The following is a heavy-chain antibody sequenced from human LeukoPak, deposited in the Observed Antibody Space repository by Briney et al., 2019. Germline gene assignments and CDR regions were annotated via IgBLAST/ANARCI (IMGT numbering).Heavy chain of an antibody. Sequence: SETLSLTCAVYGGSFSGYYWSWIRQPPGKGLEWIGEINHSGSTNYNPSLKSRVTISVDTSKNQFSLKLSSVTAADTAVYYCARGMDIVVVPAANWLDPWGQGTLVTVSS. J-gene: IGHJ5*02. V-gene: IGHV4-34*01. CDR3: ARGMDIVVVPAANWLDP. D-gene: IGHD2-2*03. CDR1: GGSFSGYY. CDR2: INHSGST.